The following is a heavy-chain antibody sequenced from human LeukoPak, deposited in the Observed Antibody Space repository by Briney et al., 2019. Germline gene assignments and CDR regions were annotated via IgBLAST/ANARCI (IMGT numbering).Heavy chain of an antibody. CDR1: GFTFSSYS. D-gene: IGHD2-21*01. CDR2: ISSSSSYI. CDR3: ARDFPLAYCGGDC. V-gene: IGHV3-21*01. J-gene: IGHJ4*02. Sequence: PGGSLRLSCAASGFTFSSYSMNWVRQAPGKGLEWVSSISSSSSYIYYADSVKGRFTISRDNAKNSLYLQMYSLRAEDTAVYYCARDFPLAYCGGDCYGQGTLVTVSS.